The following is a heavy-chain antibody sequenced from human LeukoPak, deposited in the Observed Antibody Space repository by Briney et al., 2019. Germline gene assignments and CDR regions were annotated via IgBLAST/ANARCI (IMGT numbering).Heavy chain of an antibody. V-gene: IGHV1-2*02. CDR1: GYTFTGYY. D-gene: IGHD3-3*01. J-gene: IGHJ1*01. CDR2: INPNSGGT. CDR3: ARGHRITIFGVVIHQYFQH. Sequence: ASVKVSCKASGYTFTGYYMHWVRQAPGQGLEWMGSINPNSGGTNYAQKFQGRVTMTRDTSISTAYMELSRLRSDDTAVYYCARGHRITIFGVVIHQYFQHWGPGTLVTVSS.